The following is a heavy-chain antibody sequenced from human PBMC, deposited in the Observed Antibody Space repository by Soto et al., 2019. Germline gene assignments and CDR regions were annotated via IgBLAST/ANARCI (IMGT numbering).Heavy chain of an antibody. J-gene: IGHJ3*02. V-gene: IGHV1-24*01. Sequence: ASVKVSCKVSGYTLTELSMHWVRQAPGKGLEWMGGFDPEDGETIYAQKFQGRVTMNEDTSKDTAYMELSSLRSEDTAVYYCATDISNYDFWSGPRGRGAFDIWGQGTMVTVSS. CDR2: FDPEDGET. CDR3: ATDISNYDFWSGPRGRGAFDI. D-gene: IGHD3-3*01. CDR1: GYTLTELS.